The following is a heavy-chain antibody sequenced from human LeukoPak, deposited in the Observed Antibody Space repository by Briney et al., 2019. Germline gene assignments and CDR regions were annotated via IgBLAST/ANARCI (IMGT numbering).Heavy chain of an antibody. CDR2: INAYNGNT. V-gene: IGHV1-18*01. CDR3: ARGATRFGELTDWLDP. CDR1: GYTFTSYG. Sequence: GASVKVSCKASGYTFTSYGISWVRQAPGQGLEWMGWINAYNGNTDYAQKLQGRVTMTTDTSTSTAYMELRSLRSDDTAVYYCARGATRFGELTDWLDPWGQGTLVTVSS. D-gene: IGHD3-10*02. J-gene: IGHJ5*02.